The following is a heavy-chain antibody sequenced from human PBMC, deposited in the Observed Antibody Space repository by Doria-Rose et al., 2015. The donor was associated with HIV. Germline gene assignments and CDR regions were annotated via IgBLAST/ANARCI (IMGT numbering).Heavy chain of an antibody. J-gene: IGHJ4*02. V-gene: IGHV3-21*01. Sequence: VQLQESGGGLVRPGGSLRLSCATSGFTFSSHRINWVCQAPGKGLEWVSSISSTSAYINYADSVRGRFTISRDNARNSLYLQMDSLRAEDTAIYYCATGVPLDYWGQGTLVTVSS. CDR3: ATGVPLDY. CDR2: ISSTSAYI. CDR1: GFTFSSHR. D-gene: IGHD3-10*01.